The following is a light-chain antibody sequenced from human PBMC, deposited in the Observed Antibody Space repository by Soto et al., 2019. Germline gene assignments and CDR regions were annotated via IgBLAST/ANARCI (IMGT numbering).Light chain of an antibody. V-gene: IGKV3-15*01. CDR3: QQYDNWPRT. CDR2: DAS. CDR1: QSLNTK. Sequence: EIVMTQSPATLSVSPGERATLSCRASQSLNTKLAWYQQKPGQPPRLLIYDASTRATGIPSRFSGSGSGTEFTLTISSLKSEDFAVYYCQQYDNWPRTFGQGTKVDIK. J-gene: IGKJ1*01.